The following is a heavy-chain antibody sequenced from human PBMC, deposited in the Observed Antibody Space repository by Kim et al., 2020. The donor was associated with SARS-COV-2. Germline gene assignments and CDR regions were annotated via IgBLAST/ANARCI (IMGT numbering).Heavy chain of an antibody. CDR1: GESFSGYY. J-gene: IGHJ6*03. CDR2: INHSGST. D-gene: IGHD3-22*01. V-gene: IGHV4-34*01. Sequence: SETLSLTCAVYGESFSGYYWSWVRQPPGKGLEWIGEINHSGSTNCNPSLKSRVTISVDTSKNQFSLKLSSVTAADTAVYYCARGRVTMIVVVIAPFYYYYMDVWGKGTTVTVSS. CDR3: ARGRVTMIVVVIAPFYYYYMDV.